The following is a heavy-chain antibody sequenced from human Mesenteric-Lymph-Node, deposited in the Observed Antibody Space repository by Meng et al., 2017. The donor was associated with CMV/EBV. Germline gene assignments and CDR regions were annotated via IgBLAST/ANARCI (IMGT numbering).Heavy chain of an antibody. D-gene: IGHD6-19*01. J-gene: IGHJ6*02. CDR2: ISYDGSNK. Sequence: GGSLRLSCAASGFTFSSYAMHWVRQAPGKGLEWVAVISYDGSNKYYADSVKGRFTISRDNSKNTLYLQMNSLRAEDTAVYYCARAFSGWANGMDVWGQGTTVTVSS. V-gene: IGHV3-30-3*01. CDR3: ARAFSGWANGMDV. CDR1: GFTFSSYA.